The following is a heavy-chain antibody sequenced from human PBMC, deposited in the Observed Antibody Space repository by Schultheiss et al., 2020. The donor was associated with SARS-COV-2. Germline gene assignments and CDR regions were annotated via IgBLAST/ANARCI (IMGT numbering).Heavy chain of an antibody. CDR2: ISGSGGST. Sequence: GESLKISCAASGFTVSSNYMTWVRQAPGKGLEWVSAISGSGGSTYYADSVKGRFTISRDNSKNTLYLQMSSLRAEDTAVYYCARITRLRLGELPHLYFDYWGQGTLVTVSS. CDR3: ARITRLRLGELPHLYFDY. J-gene: IGHJ4*02. CDR1: GFTVSSNY. V-gene: IGHV3-53*05. D-gene: IGHD3-16*01.